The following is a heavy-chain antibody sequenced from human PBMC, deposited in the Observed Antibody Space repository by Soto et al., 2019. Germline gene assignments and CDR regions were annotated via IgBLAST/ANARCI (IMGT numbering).Heavy chain of an antibody. D-gene: IGHD1-26*01. J-gene: IGHJ4*02. Sequence: ASVKVSCKASGYTFTSYAMHWVRQAPGQRLEWMGWINAGNGNTKYSQKFQGRVTITRDTSASTAYMELSSLRSEDTAVYYCAMGLHRYSGSHSALDYWGQGTLVTVSS. CDR3: AMGLHRYSGSHSALDY. CDR1: GYTFTSYA. CDR2: INAGNGNT. V-gene: IGHV1-3*01.